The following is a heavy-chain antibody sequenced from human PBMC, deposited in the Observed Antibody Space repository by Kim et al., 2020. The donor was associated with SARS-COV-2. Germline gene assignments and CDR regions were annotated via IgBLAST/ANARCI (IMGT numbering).Heavy chain of an antibody. D-gene: IGHD2-21*02. CDR2: INPNGGNT. CDR1: GYTFTTYH. J-gene: IGHJ4*02. V-gene: IGHV1-46*01. Sequence: ASVKVSCEASGYTFTTYHIHWVRQAPGQGLEWMGIINPNGGNTNYAQKFRGRLTITGDTSTNTVYMELSSLRSEDTAVYYCARRIAYCGGDCYSLGYWGQGTLVAVSS. CDR3: ARRIAYCGGDCYSLGY.